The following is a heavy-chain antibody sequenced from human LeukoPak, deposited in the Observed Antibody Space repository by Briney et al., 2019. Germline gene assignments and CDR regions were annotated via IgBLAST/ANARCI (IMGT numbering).Heavy chain of an antibody. CDR1: GFTFSTYN. D-gene: IGHD1-26*01. V-gene: IGHV3-21*01. CDR2: ISGTSTYI. Sequence: GGSLRLSCAASGFTFSTYNINWVRQAPGKGMEWVSSISGTSTYIYYADSVKGRFTISRDNAKNSLFLQMNSLRAEDTAVYYCARVGIVGATGGFDYWGQGTLVTVSS. CDR3: ARVGIVGATGGFDY. J-gene: IGHJ4*02.